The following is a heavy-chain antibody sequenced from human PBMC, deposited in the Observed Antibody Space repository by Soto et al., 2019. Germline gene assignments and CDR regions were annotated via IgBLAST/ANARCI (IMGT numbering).Heavy chain of an antibody. CDR3: VRQGIGNLHGLVDV. D-gene: IGHD3-10*01. V-gene: IGHV4-59*08. J-gene: IGHJ6*02. Sequence: QVQLQESGPGLVKPSETLSLTCTVSGGSIDGRNCAWIRQPPGKGLEWLGYVYYDGGSSYNPAVKSRLTLSMDTSKSQLSLQLRSVTAADTAVYYCVRQGIGNLHGLVDVWGRGTTVTVSS. CDR1: GGSIDGRN. CDR2: VYYDGGS.